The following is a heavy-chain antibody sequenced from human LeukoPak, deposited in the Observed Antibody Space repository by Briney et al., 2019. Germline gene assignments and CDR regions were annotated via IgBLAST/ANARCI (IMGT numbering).Heavy chain of an antibody. CDR2: ISGSGGVT. CDR1: GFTFSSYW. J-gene: IGHJ4*02. Sequence: GGSLRLSCAASGFTFSSYWMSWVRQAPGKGLEWISGISGSGGVTYYADSVKGRFTISRDNSKNTLFVQMNSLRAEDTAVYYCATRPIVGAPYWGQGTLVTVSS. V-gene: IGHV3-23*01. CDR3: ATRPIVGAPY. D-gene: IGHD1-26*01.